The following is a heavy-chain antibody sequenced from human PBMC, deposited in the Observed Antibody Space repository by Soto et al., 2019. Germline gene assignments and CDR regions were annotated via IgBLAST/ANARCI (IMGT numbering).Heavy chain of an antibody. V-gene: IGHV4-34*01. Sequence: SETLSLTCAVYGGSFSGYYWSWIRQPPGKGLEWIGEINHSGSTNYNPSLKSRVAISVDTSKNQFSLKLSSVTAADTAVYYCAGASVVTMVRGVIKSGWFDPWGQGTLVTVSS. D-gene: IGHD3-10*01. CDR2: INHSGST. J-gene: IGHJ5*02. CDR3: AGASVVTMVRGVIKSGWFDP. CDR1: GGSFSGYY.